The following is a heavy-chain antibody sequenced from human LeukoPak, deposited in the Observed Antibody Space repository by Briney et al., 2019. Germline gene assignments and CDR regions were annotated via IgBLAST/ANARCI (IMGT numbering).Heavy chain of an antibody. CDR3: ARGTIFGYTFDI. J-gene: IGHJ3*02. D-gene: IGHD3-3*01. CDR2: ISSSSSYI. V-gene: IGHV3-21*01. Sequence: GGSLRLSCAASGFTFSSYGMNWVCQAPGKGLEWVSFISSSSSYIYYADSVKGRFTISRDNAKNSLYLQMNSLRAEDTAVYYCARGTIFGYTFDIWGQGTMVTVSS. CDR1: GFTFSSYG.